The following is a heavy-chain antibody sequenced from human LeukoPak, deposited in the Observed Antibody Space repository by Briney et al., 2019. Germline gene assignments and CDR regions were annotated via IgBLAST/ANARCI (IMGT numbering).Heavy chain of an antibody. CDR3: ARDREQWLVEGFDI. V-gene: IGHV3-7*04. Sequence: PGGSLRLSCAASGFTFSSYWMSWVRQAPGRGLEWVANIKYEGSEKYYVDSVKGRFTISRDNAKNSLYLQMNSLRVEDTAVYYCARDREQWLVEGFDIWGQGTMV. D-gene: IGHD6-19*01. CDR2: IKYEGSEK. J-gene: IGHJ3*02. CDR1: GFTFSSYW.